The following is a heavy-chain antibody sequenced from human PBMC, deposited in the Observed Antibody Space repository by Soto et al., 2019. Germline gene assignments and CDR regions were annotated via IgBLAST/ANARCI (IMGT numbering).Heavy chain of an antibody. CDR2: IYTSGST. Sequence: SETLSLTCSVSGGSISSYSLSWIRQPAGKGLEWIGRIYTSGSTNYNPSLKSRVTMSVDRSKNQFSLRLRSVTAADTAVYYCALQMGYSSGWSNFDSWGQGTLGTVSA. V-gene: IGHV4-4*07. CDR1: GGSISSYS. CDR3: ALQMGYSSGWSNFDS. J-gene: IGHJ4*02. D-gene: IGHD6-19*01.